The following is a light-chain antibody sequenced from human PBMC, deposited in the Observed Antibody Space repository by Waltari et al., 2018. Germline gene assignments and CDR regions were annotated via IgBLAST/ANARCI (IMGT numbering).Light chain of an antibody. CDR3: SSYTSSSTLGYV. CDR2: DVS. V-gene: IGLV2-14*03. Sequence: QSALTQPASVSGSPGPSITISCTGTSSDVGGYNYVSRYQQHPGKAPKLMIYDVSNRPSGVSNRFSGSKSGNTASLTISGLQAEDEADYYCSSYTSSSTLGYVFGTGTKVTVL. J-gene: IGLJ1*01. CDR1: SSDVGGYNY.